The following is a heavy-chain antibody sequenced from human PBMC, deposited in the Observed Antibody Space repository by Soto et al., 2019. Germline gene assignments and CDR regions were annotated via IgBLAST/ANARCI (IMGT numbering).Heavy chain of an antibody. V-gene: IGHV1-2*02. CDR1: GYTFTGYY. D-gene: IGHD3-22*01. Sequence: ASVKVSCKASGYTFTGYYMHWVRQAPGQGLEWMGWINPNSGGTNYAQKFQGRVTMTRDTSISTAYMEPSRLRSDDTAVYYCARDLNGYYYDSSGHRNWFDPWGQGTLVTVSS. J-gene: IGHJ5*02. CDR3: ARDLNGYYYDSSGHRNWFDP. CDR2: INPNSGGT.